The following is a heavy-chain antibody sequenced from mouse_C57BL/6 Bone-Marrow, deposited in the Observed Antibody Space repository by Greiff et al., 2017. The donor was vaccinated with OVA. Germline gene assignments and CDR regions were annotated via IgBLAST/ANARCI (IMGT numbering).Heavy chain of an antibody. CDR3: ARWCYYYSSNVSFAY. J-gene: IGHJ3*01. CDR1: GFTFTDYY. V-gene: IGHV7-3*01. D-gene: IGHD2-5*01. CDR2: IRNKANGYTT. Sequence: EVQVVESGGGLVQPGGSLSLSCAASGFTFTDYYMSWVRQPPGKALEWLGFIRNKANGYTTEYSASVKGRFTISRDNYQSILYLQMNAMRAEDSATYICARWCYYYSSNVSFAYGDRGTLVTVTA.